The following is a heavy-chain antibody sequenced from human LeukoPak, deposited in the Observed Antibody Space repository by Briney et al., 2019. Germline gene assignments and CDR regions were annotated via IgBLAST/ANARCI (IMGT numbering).Heavy chain of an antibody. Sequence: XXRXXPXXGLEWVGRSRNKANSYSTQYAASVTGRFTISRDVSKNSLYLQMNSLKTEDTAVYYCVRGHNSFDIWGQGTMVTVSS. CDR2: SRNKANSYST. CDR3: VRGHNSFDI. D-gene: IGHD5-24*01. V-gene: IGHV3-72*01. J-gene: IGHJ3*02.